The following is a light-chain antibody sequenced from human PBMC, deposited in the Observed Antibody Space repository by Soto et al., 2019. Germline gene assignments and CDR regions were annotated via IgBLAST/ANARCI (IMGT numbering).Light chain of an antibody. J-gene: IGLJ1*01. V-gene: IGLV1-47*02. CDR2: NNN. CDR1: TSNIGNNY. Sequence: SVLTQPPSASGTPGQRGTISCYGSTSNIGNNYVYWYRQLPGTAPKLLIYNNNQRPSGVPGRFSGSESGTSASLAISGLRSEDEADYHCAAWDDSLSGYVFGTGTKVTVL. CDR3: AAWDDSLSGYV.